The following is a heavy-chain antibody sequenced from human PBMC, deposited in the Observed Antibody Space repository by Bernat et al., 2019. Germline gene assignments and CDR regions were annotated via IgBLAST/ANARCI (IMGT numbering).Heavy chain of an antibody. Sequence: QVQLVESGGGVVQPGRSLRLSCAASGFTFSSYTMHWVRQAPGKGLEWVAVISYDGSNKYYADSVKGRFTISRDNSKNTLYLQMNSLRAEDTDVYYCARDGGYDSGYWGQGTLVTVSS. CDR3: ARDGGYDSGY. CDR1: GFTFSSYT. D-gene: IGHD5-12*01. CDR2: ISYDGSNK. J-gene: IGHJ4*02. V-gene: IGHV3-30*01.